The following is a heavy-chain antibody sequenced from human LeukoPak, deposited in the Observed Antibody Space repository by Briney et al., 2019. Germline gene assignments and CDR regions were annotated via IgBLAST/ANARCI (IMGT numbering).Heavy chain of an antibody. CDR1: GFTFSSYG. CDR3: ARVDPAAHYYGMDV. V-gene: IGHV3-33*01. CDR2: IWYDGSTK. Sequence: GGSLRLSCAGSGFTFSSYGMHWVRQAPGKGLEWVAVIWYDGSTKYYADSVKGRFTISRDNSKNTLYLQMNSLRAEDTAVYYCARVDPAAHYYGMDVWGQGTTVTVSS. J-gene: IGHJ6*02.